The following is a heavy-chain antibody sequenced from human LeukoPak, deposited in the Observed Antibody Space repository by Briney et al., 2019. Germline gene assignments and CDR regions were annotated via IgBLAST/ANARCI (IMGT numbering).Heavy chain of an antibody. V-gene: IGHV4-39*01. CDR1: GGSISTTDFD. J-gene: IGHJ4*02. CDR3: ARFKGGTGFDY. CDR2: ISSSGKS. D-gene: IGHD1-26*01. Sequence: SETLSLTCAVSGGSISTTDFDWAWIRQPPGQGLEWIATISSSGKSYYNPYLMSRVTISVDTSKNQFSLDVTSVTAADTGLFYCARFKGGTGFDYWGRGVLVIVS.